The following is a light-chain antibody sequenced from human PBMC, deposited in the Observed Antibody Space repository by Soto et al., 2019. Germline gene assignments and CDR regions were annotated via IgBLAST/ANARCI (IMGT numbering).Light chain of an antibody. V-gene: IGLV2-14*03. CDR1: SSDVGGYNY. Sequence: QSALTQPASVSGSPGQSITISCTGTSSDVGGYNYVSWYQQHPGKAPKLIIYDVSNRPSGVSNRFSGSKSGSTAALTISGLQAEDEADYYCSSYTSSSTPVVFGGGTKPDRP. J-gene: IGLJ2*01. CDR3: SSYTSSSTPVV. CDR2: DVS.